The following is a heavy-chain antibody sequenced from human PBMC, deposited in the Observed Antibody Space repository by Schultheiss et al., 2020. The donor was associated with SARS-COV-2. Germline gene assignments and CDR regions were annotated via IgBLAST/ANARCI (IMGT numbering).Heavy chain of an antibody. D-gene: IGHD4-17*01. CDR1: GGSISSYY. J-gene: IGHJ4*02. Sequence: SETLSLTCTVSGGSISSYYWSWIRQPPGKGLEWIGYIYYSGSTNYNPSLKSRVTISVDTSKNQFSLKLSSVTAADTAVYYCARSYGDYKLPFDYWGQGTLVTVSS. V-gene: IGHV4-59*08. CDR2: IYYSGST. CDR3: ARSYGDYKLPFDY.